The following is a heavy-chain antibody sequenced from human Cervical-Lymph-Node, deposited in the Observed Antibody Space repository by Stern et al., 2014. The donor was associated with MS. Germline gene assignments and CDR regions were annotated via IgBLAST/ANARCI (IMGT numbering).Heavy chain of an antibody. CDR3: ARDPGGHHGGDDYNYYYGLDV. Sequence: VQLLESGAEAKKPGSSVKVSCKASGGTIGSYTITWVRQAPGQGLEWMGRIIPILDISNYAQKFQGRVTFTADTSTNTAYMELSSLRSEDTAVYYCARDPGGHHGGDDYNYYYGLDVWGQGTTVTVSS. J-gene: IGHJ6*02. CDR1: GGTIGSYT. D-gene: IGHD2-21*02. V-gene: IGHV1-69*09. CDR2: IIPILDIS.